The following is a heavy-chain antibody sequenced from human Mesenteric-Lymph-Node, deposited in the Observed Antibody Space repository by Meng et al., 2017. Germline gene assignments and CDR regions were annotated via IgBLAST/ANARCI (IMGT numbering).Heavy chain of an antibody. CDR1: GYTFTYW. D-gene: IGHD6-19*01. J-gene: IGHJ4*02. V-gene: IGHV5-51*01. CDR3: ARLMVAVAGLDY. CDR2: IHPGDSDT. Sequence: GESLKISCKGSGYTFTYWIGWVRQMPGKGLEWMGIIHPGDSDTRYSPSFQGQVTISVDKSISTAYLQWSSLQASDTAMYYCARLMVAVAGLDYWGQGTLVTVSS.